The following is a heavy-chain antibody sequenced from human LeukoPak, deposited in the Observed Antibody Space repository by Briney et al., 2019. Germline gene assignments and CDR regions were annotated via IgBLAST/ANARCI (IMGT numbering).Heavy chain of an antibody. CDR2: INPNSGGT. Sequence: ASVKVSCKASGYTFTGYYMHWVRQAPGQGLEWMGWINPNSGGTNYAQKFQGRVTMTRDTSISTAYMELSRLRSDDTAVYYCARALRESALVYYYYGMDVWGQGTTVTVSS. D-gene: IGHD2-8*02. J-gene: IGHJ6*02. CDR3: ARALRESALVYYYYGMDV. V-gene: IGHV1-2*02. CDR1: GYTFTGYY.